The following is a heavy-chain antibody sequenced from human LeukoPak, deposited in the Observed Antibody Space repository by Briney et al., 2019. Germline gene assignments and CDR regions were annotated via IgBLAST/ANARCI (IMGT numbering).Heavy chain of an antibody. CDR3: AKDRRDGDPRHFDY. J-gene: IGHJ4*02. CDR2: ISGSGGST. V-gene: IGHV3-23*01. Sequence: GGSLRLSCAASGFTFSSYAMSWVRQAPGKGLEWVSAISGSGGSTYYADSVKGRFTISRDNSKNTLYLQMSSLRADDTAVYYCAKDRRDGDPRHFDYWGQGTLVTVSS. CDR1: GFTFSSYA. D-gene: IGHD5-24*01.